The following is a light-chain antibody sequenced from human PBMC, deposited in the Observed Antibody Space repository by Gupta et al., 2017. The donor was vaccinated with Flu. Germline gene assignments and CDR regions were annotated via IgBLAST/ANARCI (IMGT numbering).Light chain of an antibody. J-gene: IGKJ1*01. Sequence: PATLSVSPGERATPSCRASQSVNSNLAWYQQKPGQAPRLLISGASSRATGIPARFSGSGSGTEFTLTISSLQSEDFAVYWCQQYNYWPGTFGQGTKVEVK. V-gene: IGKV3-15*01. CDR2: GAS. CDR1: QSVNSN. CDR3: QQYNYWPGT.